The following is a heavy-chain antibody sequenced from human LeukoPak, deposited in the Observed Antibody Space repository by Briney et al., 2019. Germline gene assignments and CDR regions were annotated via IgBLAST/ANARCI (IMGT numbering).Heavy chain of an antibody. CDR3: ARGRGYCSSTSCYYYYYGMDV. CDR1: GGSFSGYY. V-gene: IGHV4-34*01. Sequence: SETLSLTCAVYGGSFSGYYWSWIRQPPGKGLEWIGEINHSGSTNYNPSLKSRVTISVDTSKNQFSLKLSSVTAADTAVYYCARGRGYCSSTSCYYYYYGMDVWGKGATVTASS. CDR2: INHSGST. D-gene: IGHD2-2*01. J-gene: IGHJ6*04.